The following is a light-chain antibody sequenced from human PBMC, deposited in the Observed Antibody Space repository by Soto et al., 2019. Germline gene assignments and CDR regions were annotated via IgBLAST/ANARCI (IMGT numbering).Light chain of an antibody. J-gene: IGKJ4*01. CDR1: QGIISW. V-gene: IGKV1-12*01. Sequence: DIQMTQSPSSVSASVGDRVTITCRASQGIISWLAWYQQKPGKAPKLLIYAASSLQSGVPSRFSGSGSGTDFTLTISSLQPEDFATYYCQKANSFPQLTFGGGTTVDIK. CDR2: AAS. CDR3: QKANSFPQLT.